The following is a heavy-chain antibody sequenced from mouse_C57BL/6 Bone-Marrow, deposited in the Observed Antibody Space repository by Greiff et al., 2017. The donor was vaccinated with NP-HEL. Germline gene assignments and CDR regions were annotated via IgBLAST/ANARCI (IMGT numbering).Heavy chain of an antibody. D-gene: IGHD2-12*01. CDR2: IRNKANGYTT. CDR1: GFTFTDYY. Sequence: DVQLVESGGGLVQPGGSLSLSCAASGFTFTDYYMSWVRQPPGKALEWLGFIRNKANGYTTESSASVKGRFTISRDNSQSILYLQMNALRAEDSAAYYCARSLSYSPFAYGGQGTLVTVAA. V-gene: IGHV7-3*01. J-gene: IGHJ3*01. CDR3: ARSLSYSPFAY.